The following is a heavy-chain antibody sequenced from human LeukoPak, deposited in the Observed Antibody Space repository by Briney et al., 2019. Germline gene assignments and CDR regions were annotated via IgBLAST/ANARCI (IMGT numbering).Heavy chain of an antibody. CDR1: GGSISSGGYY. CDR2: IYYSGST. J-gene: IGHJ5*02. CDR3: ARDPGGRNWFDP. V-gene: IGHV4-31*03. Sequence: SETLSLTCTVSGGSISSGGYYWSWIRQHPGKGLEWIGYIYYSGSTYYNPSLKSRATMSVDMSKNQFSLKLSSVTAADTAVYYCARDPGGRNWFDPWGLGTLVTVSS. D-gene: IGHD3-10*01.